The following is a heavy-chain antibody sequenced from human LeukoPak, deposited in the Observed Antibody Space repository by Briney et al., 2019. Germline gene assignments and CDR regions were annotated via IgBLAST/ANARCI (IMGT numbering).Heavy chain of an antibody. Sequence: GSLRLSCAASGFIFGNYWMTWVRQAPGKGLEWVANIKQDGSEKYYVDSVKGRFTISRDNAKNSLYLQMNTLRADDTAVYYCARDDNYGSDYWGQGTLVTVSS. CDR1: GFIFGNYW. D-gene: IGHD3-10*01. V-gene: IGHV3-7*04. CDR3: ARDDNYGSDY. J-gene: IGHJ4*02. CDR2: IKQDGSEK.